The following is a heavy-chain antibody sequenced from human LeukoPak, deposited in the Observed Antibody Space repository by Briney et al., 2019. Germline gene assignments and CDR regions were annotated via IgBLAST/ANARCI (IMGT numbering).Heavy chain of an antibody. D-gene: IGHD6-13*01. CDR1: GYTFTSCY. CDR3: ARLPSFSSWYDEYFDY. J-gene: IGHJ4*02. Sequence: ASVTLSCKASGYTFTSCYMHWGRLPPPQGQELMGWINPNSGGTNNAQKFQGRVTMTRDTSISTAYMELRRLRSADTAVYYCARLPSFSSWYDEYFDYWGQGTLVTVSS. V-gene: IGHV1-2*02. CDR2: INPNSGGT.